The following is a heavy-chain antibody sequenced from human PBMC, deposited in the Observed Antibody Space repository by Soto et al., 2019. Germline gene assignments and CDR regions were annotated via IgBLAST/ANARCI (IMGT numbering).Heavy chain of an antibody. CDR2: INSDGSST. J-gene: IGHJ4*02. CDR3: ARAKYSSSFFDY. Sequence: GGSLRLSCAASEFPFNNYWMHWVRQAPGKGLVWVSRINSDGSSTSYADSVKGRFTISRDNAKNTLYLQMNSLRAEDTAVYYCARAKYSSSFFDYWGQGTLVTVSS. D-gene: IGHD6-6*01. V-gene: IGHV3-74*01. CDR1: EFPFNNYW.